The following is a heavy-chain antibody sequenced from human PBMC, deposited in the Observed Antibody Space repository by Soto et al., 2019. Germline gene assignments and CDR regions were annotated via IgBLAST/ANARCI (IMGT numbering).Heavy chain of an antibody. CDR3: AAEETDYGGNSFDY. J-gene: IGHJ5*01. V-gene: IGHV1-58*01. CDR2: IVVGSGNT. D-gene: IGHD4-17*01. CDR1: GFTFTSSA. Sequence: ASVKVSCKASGFTFTSSAVQWVRQARGQRLEWIGWIVVGSGNTNYAQKFQERVTITRDMSTSTAYMELSSLRSEDTAVYYCAAEETDYGGNSFDYWGQGTLVTV.